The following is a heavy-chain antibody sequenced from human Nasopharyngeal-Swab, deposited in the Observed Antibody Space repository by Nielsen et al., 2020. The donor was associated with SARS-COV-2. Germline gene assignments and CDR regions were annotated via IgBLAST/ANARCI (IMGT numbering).Heavy chain of an antibody. Sequence: SETLSLTCTVTGDSISSSAYYWGWIRQPPGKGLEWIGNFYFGGNTYYNPSLKNRVTISVDTSRRHFSLRLNSVTAADTAVYYCARLVDRGWVDPWGQGTLVTVSS. J-gene: IGHJ5*02. CDR2: FYFGGNT. CDR1: GDSISSSAYY. V-gene: IGHV4-39*07. D-gene: IGHD2-15*01. CDR3: ARLVDRGWVDP.